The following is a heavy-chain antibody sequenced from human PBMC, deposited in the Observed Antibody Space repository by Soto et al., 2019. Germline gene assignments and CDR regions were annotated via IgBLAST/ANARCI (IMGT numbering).Heavy chain of an antibody. CDR1: GFTFSNAW. D-gene: IGHD2-15*01. CDR2: IKSKTDGGTT. CDR3: TTALAAQTPTDY. Sequence: EVQLVESGGGLVKPGGSLRLSCAASGFTFSNAWMNWVRQAPGKGLEWVGRIKSKTDGGTTDYAAPVKGRFTISRDDSKNTLYLQTNSLKTEDTAVYYCTTALAAQTPTDYWGQGTLVTVSS. J-gene: IGHJ4*02. V-gene: IGHV3-15*07.